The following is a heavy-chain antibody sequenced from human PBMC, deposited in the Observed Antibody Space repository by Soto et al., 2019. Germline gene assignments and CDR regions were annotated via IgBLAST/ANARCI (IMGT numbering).Heavy chain of an antibody. Sequence: PGESVSVSCQRSGYSFTDYWLAWVLQMPGKGLEWMGRIYPGDSDTRYSPSFQGQVTISADKSISAAYLQWSRLKASDTAMFYCAKSLFDDSSGSSNYAMDVWGQGTTVTVSS. CDR3: AKSLFDDSSGSSNYAMDV. CDR2: IYPGDSDT. D-gene: IGHD3-22*01. J-gene: IGHJ6*01. V-gene: IGHV5-51*01. CDR1: GYSFTDYW.